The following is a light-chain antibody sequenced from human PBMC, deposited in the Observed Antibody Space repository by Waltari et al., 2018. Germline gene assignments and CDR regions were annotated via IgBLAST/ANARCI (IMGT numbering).Light chain of an antibody. V-gene: IGLV5-45*01. Sequence: QAVLTQPASLSASPGASASLTCTLRSDINVGTYKIYWYQQRPWSPPQLLVKCRSDSSNERGSGVPSRFSGSRDTSANAGILLISGLQSEDEADYYCMILHNNAVVFGGGTTLTVL. CDR2: CRSDSSN. J-gene: IGLJ3*02. CDR1: SDINVGTYK. CDR3: MILHNNAVV.